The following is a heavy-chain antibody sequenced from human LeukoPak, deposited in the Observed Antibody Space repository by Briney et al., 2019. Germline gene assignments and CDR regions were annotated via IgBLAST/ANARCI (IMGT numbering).Heavy chain of an antibody. CDR2: IWYDGFNK. J-gene: IGHJ4*02. Sequence: QPGGSLRLSCAASGFTFSSYAMSWVRQAPGKGLEWVAVIWYDGFNKYYADSVKGRFTISRDNSKNTLYLQMNSLRAEDTAVYYCARDLGNWGWNDFWGQGTLVTVSS. V-gene: IGHV3-33*08. CDR1: GFTFSSYA. CDR3: ARDLGNWGWNDF. D-gene: IGHD7-27*01.